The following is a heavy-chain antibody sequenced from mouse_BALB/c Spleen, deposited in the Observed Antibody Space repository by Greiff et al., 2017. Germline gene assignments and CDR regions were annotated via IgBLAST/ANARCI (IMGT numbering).Heavy chain of an antibody. V-gene: IGHV2-9*02. CDR3: ARDYYGTPYAMDY. D-gene: IGHD1-1*01. CDR2: IWAGGST. J-gene: IGHJ4*01. CDR1: GFSLTSYG. Sequence: QVQLKESGPGLVAPSQSLSITCTVSGFSLTSYGVHWVRQPPGKGLEWLGVIWAGGSTNYNSALMSRLSISKDNSKSQVFLKMNSLQADDTAIYYCARDYYGTPYAMDYWGQGTSVTVAS.